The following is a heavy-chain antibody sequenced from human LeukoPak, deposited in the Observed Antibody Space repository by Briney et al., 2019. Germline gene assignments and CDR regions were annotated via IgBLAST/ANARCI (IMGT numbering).Heavy chain of an antibody. D-gene: IGHD3-10*01. CDR1: GFIFRGHA. CDR2: VSGSGSAT. J-gene: IGHJ4*02. V-gene: IGHV3-23*01. CDR3: AKDQNGYNKPADY. Sequence: GGSLRLSCAASGFIFRGHAMNWARQAPGKGLEWVSTVSGSGSATYYADSVKGRFTISRDNSKNTLYLHMNSLRAEDAAIYFCAKDQNGYNKPADYWGQGTLVTVSS.